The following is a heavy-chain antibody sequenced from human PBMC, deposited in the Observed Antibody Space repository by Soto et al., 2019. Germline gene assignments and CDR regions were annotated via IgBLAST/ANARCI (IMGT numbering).Heavy chain of an antibody. V-gene: IGHV1-58*02. CDR3: AASGGMTTVTPWVGYYYYYMDV. J-gene: IGHJ6*03. D-gene: IGHD4-4*01. CDR1: GFTFTSSA. Sequence: EASVKVSCKASGFTFTSSAMQWVRQARGQRLEWIGWIVVGSGNTNYAQKFQERVTITRDMSTSTAYMELSSLRSEDTAVYYCAASGGMTTVTPWVGYYYYYMDVWGKGTTVTVSS. CDR2: IVVGSGNT.